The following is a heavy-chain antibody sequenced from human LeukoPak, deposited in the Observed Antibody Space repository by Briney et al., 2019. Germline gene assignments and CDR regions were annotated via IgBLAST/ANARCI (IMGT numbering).Heavy chain of an antibody. V-gene: IGHV3-30*04. CDR1: GFTFSSYA. CDR3: ARAPTSSYKGNYDY. J-gene: IGHJ4*02. CDR2: MSYDGRNE. D-gene: IGHD2-2*02. Sequence: GGSLRLSCAGSGFTFSSYAMHWVRQAPGKGLEWVAFMSYDGRNEYYADSVKGRFTISRDNSKNTLYLQMNFLRADDTAVYFCARAPTSSYKGNYDYWGQGTLVTVSS.